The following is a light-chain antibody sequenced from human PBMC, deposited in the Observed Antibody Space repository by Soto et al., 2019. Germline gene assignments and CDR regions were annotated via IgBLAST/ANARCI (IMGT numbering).Light chain of an antibody. Sequence: DIQMPQSPSSLSASVGDRVTITCRASQGISNYLAWYQQKPGKVPKLLIYAASTLQSGVPSRCSGSGSGKDFTLNISSLQPEDVATYYCQKYNSAPHTFGQGTKLEIK. V-gene: IGKV1-27*01. CDR3: QKYNSAPHT. CDR2: AAS. CDR1: QGISNY. J-gene: IGKJ2*01.